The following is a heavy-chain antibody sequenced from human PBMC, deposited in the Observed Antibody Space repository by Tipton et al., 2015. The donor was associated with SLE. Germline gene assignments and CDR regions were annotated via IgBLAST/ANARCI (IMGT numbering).Heavy chain of an antibody. V-gene: IGHV3-23*01. J-gene: IGHJ6*02. D-gene: IGHD3-22*01. CDR1: GFTFTNYA. CDR2: NSGSGAGT. CDR3: AKIRGDDSSGLYSYGLAV. Sequence: FLRLSCAASGFTFTNYAMTWVRQAPGKGLEWVAGNSGSGAGTYYADSVKGRFTISRDTSQNTLNLQMNSLRVEDTAVYYCAKIRGDDSSGLYSYGLAVWGQGTTVTVSS.